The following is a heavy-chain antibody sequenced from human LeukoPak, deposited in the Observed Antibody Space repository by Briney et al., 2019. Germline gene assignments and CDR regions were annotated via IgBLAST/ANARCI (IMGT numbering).Heavy chain of an antibody. D-gene: IGHD4-17*01. CDR3: ARDYADYVGYFFFDY. J-gene: IGHJ4*02. CDR2: ISGGGETT. Sequence: GGSLRLSCAASGFTFNNYAMNWVRQAPGKGLEWVSSISGGGETTYYADSAKGRFTISRDNSQNTLYLQMNSLRAKDTAVYYCARDYADYVGYFFFDYWGQGTLVTVPS. V-gene: IGHV3-23*01. CDR1: GFTFNNYA.